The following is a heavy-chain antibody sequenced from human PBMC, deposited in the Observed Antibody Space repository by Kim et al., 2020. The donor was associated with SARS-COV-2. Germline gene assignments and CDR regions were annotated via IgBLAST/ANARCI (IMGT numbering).Heavy chain of an antibody. CDR1: GGSISSSSYY. CDR3: ARPLISSSWYWFDP. V-gene: IGHV4-39*01. D-gene: IGHD6-13*01. CDR2: IYYSGST. Sequence: SETLSLTCTVSGGSISSSSYYWGWIRQPPGKGLEWIGSIYYSGSTYYNPSLKSRVTISVDTSKNQFSLKLSSVTAADTAVYYCARPLISSSWYWFDPWGQGTLVTVSS. J-gene: IGHJ5*02.